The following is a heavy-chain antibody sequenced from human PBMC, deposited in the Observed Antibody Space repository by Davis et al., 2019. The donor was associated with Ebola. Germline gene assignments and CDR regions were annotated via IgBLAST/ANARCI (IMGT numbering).Heavy chain of an antibody. V-gene: IGHV4-39*07. CDR2: INHSGST. Sequence: GSLRLSCTVSGGSISSSSYYWSWIRQPPGKGLEWIGEINHSGSTNYNPSLKSRVTISVDTSKNQFSLKLSSVTAADTAVYYCARAAYSYGMDVWGQGTTVTVSS. CDR1: GGSISSSSYY. CDR3: ARAAYSYGMDV. J-gene: IGHJ6*02. D-gene: IGHD2-21*01.